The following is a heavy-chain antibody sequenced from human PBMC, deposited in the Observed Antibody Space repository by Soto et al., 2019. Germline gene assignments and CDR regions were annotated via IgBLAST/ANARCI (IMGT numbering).Heavy chain of an antibody. D-gene: IGHD6-19*01. Sequence: QVQLVASGGGVVQPGRSLRLSCAASGFTFSSYTMHWVRQAPGKGLEWVAVISYDDGVNKYYADSVKGRFTISRDNSKNTLYLQMISLRVEDTAVYYCARSIAVAGTPEFDYWGQGALVTVSS. V-gene: IGHV3-30-3*01. J-gene: IGHJ4*02. CDR2: ISYDDGVNK. CDR3: ARSIAVAGTPEFDY. CDR1: GFTFSSYT.